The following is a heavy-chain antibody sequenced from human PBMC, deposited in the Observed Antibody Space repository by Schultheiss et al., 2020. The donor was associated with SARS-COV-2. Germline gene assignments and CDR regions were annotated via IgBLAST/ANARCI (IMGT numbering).Heavy chain of an antibody. D-gene: IGHD3-16*01. V-gene: IGHV4-30-2*01. J-gene: IGHJ5*02. CDR1: GGSISSGGYS. CDR3: ARGGGSTWFDP. Sequence: SETLSLTCAVSGGSISSGGYSWSWIRQPPGKGLEWIGYIYHSGSTYYNPSLKSRVTISVDTSKNQFSLKLSSVTAADTAVYNCARGGGSTWFDPWGQGTLVTVSS. CDR2: IYHSGST.